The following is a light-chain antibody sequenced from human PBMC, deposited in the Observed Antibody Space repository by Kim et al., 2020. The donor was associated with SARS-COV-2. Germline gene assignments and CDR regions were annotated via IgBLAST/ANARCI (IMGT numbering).Light chain of an antibody. J-gene: IGKJ4*01. Sequence: VGDRVTITWRASQDISSWLAWYQQKPGKAPKVLIYEASNLQSGVPSRFSGSGSGTDFTLTINGLQPEDFATYYCQQNHGFPLTFGGGTKVDIK. V-gene: IGKV1D-12*01. CDR2: EAS. CDR1: QDISSW. CDR3: QQNHGFPLT.